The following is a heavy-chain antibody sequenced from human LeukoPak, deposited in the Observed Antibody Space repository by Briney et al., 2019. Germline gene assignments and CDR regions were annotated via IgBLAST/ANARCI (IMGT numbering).Heavy chain of an antibody. CDR2: ISDSSTTI. CDR3: ARDRGDFWTGYYTNYFDY. V-gene: IGHV3-48*01. Sequence: GGSLRLSCAASRFTFSSHNMHWVRQAPGKGLEWVSYISDSSTTIYYADSVKGRFTISRDNARNSLYLQMNSLRAEDTAVYYCARDRGDFWTGYYTNYFDYWGQGTLVAVSS. J-gene: IGHJ4*02. D-gene: IGHD3/OR15-3a*01. CDR1: RFTFSSHN.